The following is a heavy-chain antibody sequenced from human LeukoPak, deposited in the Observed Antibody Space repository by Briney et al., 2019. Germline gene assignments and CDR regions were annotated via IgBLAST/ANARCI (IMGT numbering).Heavy chain of an antibody. D-gene: IGHD3-10*01. CDR2: ISAYNGNT. J-gene: IGHJ4*02. Sequence: ASVKVSCKASGYTFTSYGICWVRQAPGQGHELTGRISAYNGNTNYAKKFQGRVTMTTDTSTSTAYTELRSLRSDDTAVYYCARGYELLWFREQGYWGQGNLVTVFS. CDR1: GYTFTSYG. CDR3: ARGYELLWFREQGY. V-gene: IGHV1-18*01.